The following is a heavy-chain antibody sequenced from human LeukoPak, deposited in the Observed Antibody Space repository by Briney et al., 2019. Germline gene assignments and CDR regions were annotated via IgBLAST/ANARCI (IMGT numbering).Heavy chain of an antibody. CDR2: ISYDGSNK. Sequence: PGGSLRLSCAASGFTFSSYGMHCVRQAPGRGLEWVAVISYDGSNKYYADSVKGRFTISRDNSKNTLYLQMNSLRAEDTAVYYCAKANYDILTGYLNYGAFDIWGQGTMVTVSS. V-gene: IGHV3-30*18. J-gene: IGHJ3*02. CDR1: GFTFSSYG. CDR3: AKANYDILTGYLNYGAFDI. D-gene: IGHD3-9*01.